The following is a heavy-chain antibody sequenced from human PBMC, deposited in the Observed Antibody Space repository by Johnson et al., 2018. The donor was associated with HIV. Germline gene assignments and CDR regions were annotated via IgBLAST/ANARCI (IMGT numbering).Heavy chain of an antibody. J-gene: IGHJ3*02. Sequence: VQLVESGGGLVQPGGSLRLSCAASGFTFSGYDMHWVRQAIGKSLEWFSAIGTAGDTYYADSVKGRFTISRDNSKNTLYLQMNSLRAEDTAVYHCARAKDYVWRAFDIWGKGTMVSVSS. CDR3: ARAKDYVWRAFDI. CDR2: IGTAGDT. CDR1: GFTFSGYD. D-gene: IGHD3-16*01. V-gene: IGHV3-13*01.